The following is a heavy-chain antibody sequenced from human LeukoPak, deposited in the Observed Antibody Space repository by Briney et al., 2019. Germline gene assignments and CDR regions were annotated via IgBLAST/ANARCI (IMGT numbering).Heavy chain of an antibody. Sequence: ASVKVSCKASGYTFTSYYMHWVRQAPGQGLEWMGGIIPIFGTANYAQKFQGRVTITADESTSTAYMELSSLRSEDTAVYYCARGAYSSSWYFQHWGQGTLVTVSS. CDR1: GYTFTSYY. CDR2: IIPIFGTA. V-gene: IGHV1-69*13. J-gene: IGHJ1*01. CDR3: ARGAYSSSWYFQH. D-gene: IGHD6-13*01.